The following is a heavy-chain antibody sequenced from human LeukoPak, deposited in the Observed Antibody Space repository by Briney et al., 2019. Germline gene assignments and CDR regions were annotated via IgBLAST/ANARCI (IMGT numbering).Heavy chain of an antibody. CDR2: INPSGGST. Sequence: ASVKVSCKASGYTFTSYYMHWVRQAPGQGLEWMGIINPSGGSTSYAQKFQGRVTMTRDTSTSTVYMELGSLRSEDTAVYYCARVAIFGVVTLDAFDIWGQGTMVTVSS. J-gene: IGHJ3*02. V-gene: IGHV1-46*01. D-gene: IGHD3-3*01. CDR3: ARVAIFGVVTLDAFDI. CDR1: GYTFTSYY.